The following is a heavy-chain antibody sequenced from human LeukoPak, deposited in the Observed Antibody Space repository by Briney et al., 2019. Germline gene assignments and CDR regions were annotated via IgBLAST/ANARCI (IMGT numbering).Heavy chain of an antibody. D-gene: IGHD2-21*02. Sequence: PSQTLSLTCTVSGGSISSGGYYWSWIRQHPGKGLEWIGYIYYSGSTYYNPSLKSRVTISVDTSKNQFSLKLSSVTAADTAVYYCARERIVVVTARNHDAFDIWGQGTMVTVSS. J-gene: IGHJ3*02. V-gene: IGHV4-31*03. CDR1: GGSISSGGYY. CDR2: IYYSGST. CDR3: ARERIVVVTARNHDAFDI.